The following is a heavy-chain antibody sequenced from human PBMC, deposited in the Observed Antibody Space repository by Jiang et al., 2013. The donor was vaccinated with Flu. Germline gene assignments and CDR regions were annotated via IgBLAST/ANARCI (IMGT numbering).Heavy chain of an antibody. CDR1: GYTFSSYA. J-gene: IGHJ4*02. CDR3: ARVPYSENYVDF. V-gene: IGHV7-4-1*02. D-gene: IGHD3-10*01. Sequence: KTFGYTFSSYAMNWVRQAPGQGLEWMGWMHTTTGNPTYAQGFTGRFVFSLDTSVSTAYLQITSLKAEDTAVYYCARVPYSENYVDFWGQGTLVTVSS. CDR2: MHTTTGNP.